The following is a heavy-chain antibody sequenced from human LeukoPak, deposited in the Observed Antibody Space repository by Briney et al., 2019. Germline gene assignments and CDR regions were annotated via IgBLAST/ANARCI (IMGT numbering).Heavy chain of an antibody. Sequence: GGSLRLSCAASGFTFSSYAMSWVRQAPGKGLEWVSAISGSGGSTYYADSVKGRFTISRDNSKNTLYLQMNSLRAEDTAVYYCAKDGYYYGSGSYYEDYYMDVWGKGTTVTVSS. J-gene: IGHJ6*03. V-gene: IGHV3-23*01. CDR1: GFTFSSYA. CDR2: ISGSGGST. CDR3: AKDGYYYGSGSYYEDYYMDV. D-gene: IGHD3-10*01.